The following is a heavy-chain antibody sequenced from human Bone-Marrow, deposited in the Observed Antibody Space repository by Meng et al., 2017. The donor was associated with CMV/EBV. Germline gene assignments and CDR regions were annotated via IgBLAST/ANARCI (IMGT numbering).Heavy chain of an antibody. Sequence: GESLKISCAASGFTFGSYWMTWVRQAPGKGLEWVANIKQDGGEKNYVDSVRGRFTISRDNAKNSLYLQMNSLRAEDTAVYYCARTLAALGPYGMDVWGQGTTVTVSS. J-gene: IGHJ6*02. CDR2: IKQDGGEK. V-gene: IGHV3-7*01. CDR3: ARTLAALGPYGMDV. CDR1: GFTFGSYW. D-gene: IGHD6-13*01.